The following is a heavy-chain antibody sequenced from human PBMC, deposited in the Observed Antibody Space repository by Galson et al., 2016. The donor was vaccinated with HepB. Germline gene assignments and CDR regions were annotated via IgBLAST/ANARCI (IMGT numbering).Heavy chain of an antibody. J-gene: IGHJ4*02. CDR1: GYIFDTSG. Sequence: SVKVSCKASGYIFDTSGTSWVRQAPGQGLDWLGWISGHNGDTKYAQKFQGRVTMTTDSSTGTAYMHLRSLRTDDTAVYYCAKDRYFGSGPRFDHWGQGTVVSASS. CDR3: AKDRYFGSGPRFDH. D-gene: IGHD3-10*01. V-gene: IGHV1-18*01. CDR2: ISGHNGDT.